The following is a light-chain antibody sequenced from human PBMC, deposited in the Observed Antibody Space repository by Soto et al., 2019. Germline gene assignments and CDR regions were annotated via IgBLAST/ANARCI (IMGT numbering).Light chain of an antibody. V-gene: IGKV1-39*01. Sequence: DIQMTQSPSSLSASIGDRVTITCRASQSISSYLNWFQQKPGEAPKLLIQAASSLQSGVPSRFSGSGSGTDFALTINSLQPEDFAVYYCQQSYSARVTFGQGTKL. J-gene: IGKJ2*01. CDR2: AAS. CDR3: QQSYSARVT. CDR1: QSISSY.